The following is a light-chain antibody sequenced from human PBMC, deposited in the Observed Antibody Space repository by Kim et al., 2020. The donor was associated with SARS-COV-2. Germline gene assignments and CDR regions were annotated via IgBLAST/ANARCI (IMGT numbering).Light chain of an antibody. V-gene: IGKV1-39*01. J-gene: IGKJ3*01. CDR3: QQSYITPFT. Sequence: VGERGTITCRTTKRHYSQLSWDQQKPGRAPKLLISAASTLQGGVPSRLSGSGTETDFTLTISSLQPDDFATYFCQQSYITPFTFGPGTKVDIK. CDR2: AAS. CDR1: KRHYSQ.